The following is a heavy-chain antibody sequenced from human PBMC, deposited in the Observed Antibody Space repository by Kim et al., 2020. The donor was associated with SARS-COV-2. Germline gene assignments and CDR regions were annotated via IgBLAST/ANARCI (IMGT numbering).Heavy chain of an antibody. CDR2: IIPIFGTA. J-gene: IGHJ6*02. V-gene: IGHV1-69*13. CDR3: ASPITMVRGVIREPYYYYGMDV. D-gene: IGHD3-10*01. CDR1: GGTFSSYA. Sequence: SVKVSCKASGGTFSSYAISWVRQAPGQGLEWMGGIIPIFGTANYAQKFQGRVTITADESTSTAYMELSSLRSEDTAVYYCASPITMVRGVIREPYYYYGMDVWGQGTTVTVSS.